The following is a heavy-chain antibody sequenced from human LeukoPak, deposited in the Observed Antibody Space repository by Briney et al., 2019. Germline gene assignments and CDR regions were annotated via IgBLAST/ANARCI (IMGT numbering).Heavy chain of an antibody. J-gene: IGHJ4*02. V-gene: IGHV3-7*03. Sequence: GGSLRLSCAASGFTFSSHWMTWVRQAPGKGLEWVANIKQDGSEKYCVDSVKGRFAISRDNAKNSLYLQVNSLRAEDTAVYYCVRARWGAFDYWGQGSLVIVSS. CDR2: IKQDGSEK. CDR3: VRARWGAFDY. D-gene: IGHD1-26*01. CDR1: GFTFSSHW.